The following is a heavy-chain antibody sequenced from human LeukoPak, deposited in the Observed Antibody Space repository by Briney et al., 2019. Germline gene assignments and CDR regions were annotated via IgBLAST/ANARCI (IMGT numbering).Heavy chain of an antibody. CDR3: AKDGGYCSGGSCYSGAEYFQH. D-gene: IGHD2-15*01. Sequence: GGSLRLSCAASGFTFSNYGMHWVRQAPGKGLEWVAVIWYDGSNKYHADSVKGRFTISRDNSKNTLHLQMNSLRAEDTAVYYCAKDGGYCSGGSCYSGAEYFQHWGQGTLVTVSS. V-gene: IGHV3-33*06. J-gene: IGHJ1*01. CDR2: IWYDGSNK. CDR1: GFTFSNYG.